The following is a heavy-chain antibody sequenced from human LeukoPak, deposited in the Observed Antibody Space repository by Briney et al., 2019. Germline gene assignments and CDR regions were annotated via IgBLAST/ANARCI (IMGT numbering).Heavy chain of an antibody. CDR2: IKSKTDGGTT. CDR1: GFTFSNAW. J-gene: IGHJ4*02. D-gene: IGHD6-13*01. CDR3: TTQAWYSMSLHW. V-gene: IGHV3-15*01. Sequence: PGGSLRLSCAASGFTFSNAWMSWVRRAPGKGLEWVGRIKSKTDGGTTDYAAPVKGRFTISRDDSKNTLYLQMNSLKTEDTAVYYCTTQAWYSMSLHWWGQGTLVTVSS.